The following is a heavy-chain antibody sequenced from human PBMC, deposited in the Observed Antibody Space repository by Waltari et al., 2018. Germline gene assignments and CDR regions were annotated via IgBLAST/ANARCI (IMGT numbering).Heavy chain of an antibody. D-gene: IGHD1-20*01. CDR1: GGSISSSSYY. J-gene: IGHJ3*02. Sequence: QLQLQESGPGLVKPSETLSLTCTVSGGSISSSSYYWGWIRQPPGKGLEWIGSIYYSGSIYYNPSLKSRVTISVDTSKNQFSLKLSSVTAADTAVYYCASILYNWNDGTDAFDIWGQGTMVTVSS. CDR3: ASILYNWNDGTDAFDI. V-gene: IGHV4-39*01. CDR2: IYYSGSI.